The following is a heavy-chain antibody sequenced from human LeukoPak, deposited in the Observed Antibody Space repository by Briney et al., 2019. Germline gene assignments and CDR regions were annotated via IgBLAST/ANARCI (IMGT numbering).Heavy chain of an antibody. V-gene: IGHV4-28*01. Sequence: SDTLSLTCTVSDYSISNNNWWGWIRQPPGKGLEWIGYIYYSGSTHYNPSLKSRVTMSVDTSKNQFFLNLSSVTAVDTAVYYCARLIIGTHDAFDIWGQGTMVTVSS. D-gene: IGHD1/OR15-1a*01. J-gene: IGHJ3*02. CDR1: DYSISNNNW. CDR3: ARLIIGTHDAFDI. CDR2: IYYSGST.